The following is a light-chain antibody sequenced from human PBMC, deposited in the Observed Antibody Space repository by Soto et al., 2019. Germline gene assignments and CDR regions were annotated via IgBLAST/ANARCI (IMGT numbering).Light chain of an antibody. CDR1: QSVSSY. J-gene: IGKJ4*01. CDR3: QQRSVWPLT. V-gene: IGKV3-11*01. CDR2: DSS. Sequence: EIVLTQFPATLSLSPGDGATLSCRASQSVSSYLAWYQQKRGRAPRLLIYDSSNRAPGIPARFSGSGSGTDFSLIISSLEPEDFAVYYCQQRSVWPLTFGRGTKVEIK.